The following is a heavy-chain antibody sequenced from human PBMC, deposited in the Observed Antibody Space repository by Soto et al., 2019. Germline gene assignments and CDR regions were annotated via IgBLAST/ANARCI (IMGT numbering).Heavy chain of an antibody. CDR3: ASRNRVAFDI. V-gene: IGHV3-72*01. CDR1: GFTFSDHY. CDR2: TRNKANSYTT. J-gene: IGHJ3*02. Sequence: GGSLRLSCAASGFTFSDHYMDWVRQAPGKGLEWVGRTRNKANSYTTEYAASVKGRFTISRDDSKNSLYLQMNSLKTEDTAVYYCASRNRVAFDIWGQGTMVTVSS.